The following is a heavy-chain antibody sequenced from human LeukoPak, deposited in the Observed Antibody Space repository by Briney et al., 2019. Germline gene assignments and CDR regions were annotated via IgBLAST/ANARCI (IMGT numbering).Heavy chain of an antibody. V-gene: IGHV3-43D*03. J-gene: IGHJ2*01. CDR1: GFGFDDYA. CDR2: TTWDGSSS. Sequence: GGSLRLSCTTSGFGFDDYAMDWVRQGPGKGLEWVSATTWDGSSSDYADSVRGRFTVSRDNNKNSLYLHMNSLRHEDTAFYFCVKDRDSTGYFLYFDLWGRGTLVTVSS. D-gene: IGHD3-22*01. CDR3: VKDRDSTGYFLYFDL.